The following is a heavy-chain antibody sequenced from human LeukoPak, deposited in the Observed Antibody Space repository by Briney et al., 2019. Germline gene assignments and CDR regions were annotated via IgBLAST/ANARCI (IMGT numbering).Heavy chain of an antibody. CDR2: ISDSGGST. CDR3: AKDRRACSSSSCYYRFDY. J-gene: IGHJ4*02. CDR1: EFTFSSYA. D-gene: IGHD2-2*01. V-gene: IGHV3-23*01. Sequence: GGSLRLSCAASEFTFSSYAMSWVRQAPGKGLEWVSAISDSGGSTYYADPVKGRFTVSRDNFKNTMYLQMNSLRAEDTAVYYCAKDRRACSSSSCYYRFDYWGQGTLVTVSS.